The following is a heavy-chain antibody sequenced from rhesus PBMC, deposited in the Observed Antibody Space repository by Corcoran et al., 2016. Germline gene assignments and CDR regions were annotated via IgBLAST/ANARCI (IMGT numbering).Heavy chain of an antibody. CDR1: GFTFSSYD. J-gene: IGHJ1*01. D-gene: IGHD2-33*01. CDR3: TRVGLRYFEF. CDR2: IGYTGKTI. Sequence: EVQLVESGGGLVQPGGSLRLSCAASGFTFSSYDMSWVRQAPGKGLEWVSYIGYTGKTIYYADSVKGRFTISRDNPKNSLSLQMSSLRAEDTAVYYCTRVGLRYFEFWGQGALVTVSS. V-gene: IGHV3-136*01.